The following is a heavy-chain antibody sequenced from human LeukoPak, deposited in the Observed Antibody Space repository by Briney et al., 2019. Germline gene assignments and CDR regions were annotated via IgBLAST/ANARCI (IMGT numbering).Heavy chain of an antibody. J-gene: IGHJ4*02. CDR3: ARGATVVTPDFDY. CDR1: GFTFGRFW. V-gene: IGHV3-48*01. Sequence: GGSLRLSCVGSGFTFGRFWMNWVRQAPGKGLEWVSYISSSSSTIYYADSVKGRFTISRDNAKNSLYLQMNSLRAEDTAVYYCARGATVVTPDFDYWGQGTLVTVSS. D-gene: IGHD4-23*01. CDR2: ISSSSSTI.